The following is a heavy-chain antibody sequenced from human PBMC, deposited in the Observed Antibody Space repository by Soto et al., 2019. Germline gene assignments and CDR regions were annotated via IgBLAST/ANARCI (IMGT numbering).Heavy chain of an antibody. Sequence: GGSLRLSCAASGFTFSSYAMSWIRQAPGKGLEWVSAISGSGGSTYYADSVKGRFTISRDNSKNTLYLQMNSLRAEDTAVYYCAKEGLMDSSGWVWGHYFDYWGQGTLVTVSS. J-gene: IGHJ4*02. CDR3: AKEGLMDSSGWVWGHYFDY. CDR1: GFTFSSYA. V-gene: IGHV3-23*01. D-gene: IGHD6-19*01. CDR2: ISGSGGST.